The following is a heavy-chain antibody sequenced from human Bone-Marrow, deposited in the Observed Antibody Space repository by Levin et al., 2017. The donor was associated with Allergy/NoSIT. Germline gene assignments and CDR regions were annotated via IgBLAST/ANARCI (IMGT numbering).Heavy chain of an antibody. V-gene: IGHV3-30-3*01. CDR1: GFDFTTYA. CDR2: ISYDGVKK. Sequence: PGGSLRLSCVASGFDFTTYAMHWVRQAPGKGLEWVALISYDGVKKYYSDSVRGRFTISRDNANNTLYLQINSLSLEDTAVFYCARDEYSSSSAAWAIDYWGQGTLVTVSS. J-gene: IGHJ4*02. CDR3: ARDEYSSSSAAWAIDY. D-gene: IGHD6-6*01.